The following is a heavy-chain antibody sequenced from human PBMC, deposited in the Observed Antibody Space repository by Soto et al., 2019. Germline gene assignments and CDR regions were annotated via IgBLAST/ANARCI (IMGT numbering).Heavy chain of an antibody. Sequence: PGGSLRLSCTASGFTFGDYAMSWFRQAPGKGLEWVGFIRSKAYGETTEYAASVKGRFTISRDDSKSIAYLQMNSLKTEYTSVYYCTRGQEVYYYYGMDVWGQGTTVTVSS. CDR3: TRGQEVYYYYGMDV. J-gene: IGHJ6*02. CDR2: IRSKAYGETT. V-gene: IGHV3-49*03. CDR1: GFTFGDYA.